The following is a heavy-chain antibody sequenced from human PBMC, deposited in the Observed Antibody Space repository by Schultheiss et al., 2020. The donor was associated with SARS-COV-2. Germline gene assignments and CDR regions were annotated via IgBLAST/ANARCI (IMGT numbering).Heavy chain of an antibody. Sequence: SETLSLTCAVYGGSFSGYYWSWIRQPPGKGLEWIGEINHSGSTNYNPSLKSRVTISVDTSKNQFSLKLSSVTAADTAVYYCARLPVGYCSGGSCPYFDYWGQGTLVTVSS. J-gene: IGHJ4*02. CDR3: ARLPVGYCSGGSCPYFDY. CDR1: GGSFSGYY. CDR2: INHSGST. D-gene: IGHD2-15*01. V-gene: IGHV4-34*01.